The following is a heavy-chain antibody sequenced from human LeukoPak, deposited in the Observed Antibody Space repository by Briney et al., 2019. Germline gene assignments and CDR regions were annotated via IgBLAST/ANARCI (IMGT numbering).Heavy chain of an antibody. V-gene: IGHV1-58*01. CDR3: VRVSLAGSNFDP. J-gene: IGHJ5*02. Sequence: TSVKVSCKASGFTFTSSAVQWVRQARGQRLEWIGWIVVGSGNTNYAQKFQERVTITRDMSTSTAYMELSSLRSEDTAVYYCVRVSLAGSNFDPWGQGTLVTVSS. D-gene: IGHD6-19*01. CDR1: GFTFTSSA. CDR2: IVVGSGNT.